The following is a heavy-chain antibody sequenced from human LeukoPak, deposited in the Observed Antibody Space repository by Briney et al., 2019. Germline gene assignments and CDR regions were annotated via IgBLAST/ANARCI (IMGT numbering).Heavy chain of an antibody. Sequence: PGGSLRLSCAASGFTFSSYAMSWVRQAPGKGLEWVSTTSGSGGSTYYADSVKGRFTISRDNSKNTLYLQMNSLRVEDTAVYYCAKGPLVRGSYQGAFDIWGQGTMVTVSS. J-gene: IGHJ3*02. D-gene: IGHD1-26*01. CDR1: GFTFSSYA. V-gene: IGHV3-23*01. CDR3: AKGPLVRGSYQGAFDI. CDR2: TSGSGGST.